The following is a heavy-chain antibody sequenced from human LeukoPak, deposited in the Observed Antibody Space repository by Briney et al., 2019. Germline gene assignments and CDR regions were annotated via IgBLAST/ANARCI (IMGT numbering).Heavy chain of an antibody. D-gene: IGHD3-22*01. CDR2: INPNDDST. J-gene: IGHJ4*02. Sequence: VASVKVSCKASGYTFNNYDMHWVRQAPRQGLEWMGIINPNDDSTSYAQKFQGRVTMTRDTSTSTVYVELSSLRSEDTAVYYCARGLRTSGYSHWGQGTLVTVSS. V-gene: IGHV1-46*02. CDR3: ARGLRTSGYSH. CDR1: GYTFNNYD.